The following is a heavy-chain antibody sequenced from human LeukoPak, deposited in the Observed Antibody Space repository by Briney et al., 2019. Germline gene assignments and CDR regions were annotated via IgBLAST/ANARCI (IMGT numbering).Heavy chain of an antibody. Sequence: SETLSLTCTVSGGSISSYYWSWIRQPPGKGLEWVGYIYYSGSTNYNPSLKSRVTISVDTSKNQFSLKLSSVTAADTAVYYCARGVSDYGDPRWGQATLVTVSS. J-gene: IGHJ4*02. D-gene: IGHD4-17*01. V-gene: IGHV4-59*01. CDR1: GGSISSYY. CDR2: IYYSGST. CDR3: ARGVSDYGDPR.